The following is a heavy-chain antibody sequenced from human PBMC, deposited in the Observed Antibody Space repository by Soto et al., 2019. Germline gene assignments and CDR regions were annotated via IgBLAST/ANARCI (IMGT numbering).Heavy chain of an antibody. D-gene: IGHD5-18*01. J-gene: IGHJ4*02. CDR2: IYPGDSET. CDR3: ARPGAPTDTVVYDF. CDR1: EDSCVNHW. Sequence: KIRCNASEDSCVNHWGRWICQKPGKGLEWMGVIYPGDSETTYSPSFEGQVIISVDRSRGTAFLEWSSLKASDTAMYYCARPGAPTDTVVYDFWGQGIQVSVSS. V-gene: IGHV5-51*01.